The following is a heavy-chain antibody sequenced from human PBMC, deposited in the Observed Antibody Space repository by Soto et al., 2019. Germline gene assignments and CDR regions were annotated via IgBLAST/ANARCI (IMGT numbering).Heavy chain of an antibody. D-gene: IGHD6-6*01. CDR3: ARGEAARPTYYFDH. Sequence: LSLTCAVYGGSFSGYYWSWIRQPPGKGLEWIGEINHSGSTNYNPSLKSRVTISVDTSKNQFSLKLSSVTAADTAVYYCARGEAARPTYYFDHWGQGTLVTVSS. CDR1: GGSFSGYY. J-gene: IGHJ4*02. V-gene: IGHV4-34*01. CDR2: INHSGST.